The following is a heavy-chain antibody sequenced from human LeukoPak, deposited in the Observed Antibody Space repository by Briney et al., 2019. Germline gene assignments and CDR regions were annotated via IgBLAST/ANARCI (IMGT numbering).Heavy chain of an antibody. CDR1: GYTFTRYG. V-gene: IGHV1-18*01. CDR3: ARDFFHGHCAGLSCFLLDY. J-gene: IGHJ4*02. D-gene: IGHD2-15*01. CDR2: ISANNGDT. Sequence: GASVKVSCKASGYTFTRYGISWVRQAPGQGLEWMGWISANNGDTNSAQKFQDRVTITTDTSTSTAYMELKSLRSDDTAVYYCARDFFHGHCAGLSCFLLDYWGQGSLVTVSS.